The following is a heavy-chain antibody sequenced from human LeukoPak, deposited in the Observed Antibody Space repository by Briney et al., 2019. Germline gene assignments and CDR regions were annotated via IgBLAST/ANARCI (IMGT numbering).Heavy chain of an antibody. V-gene: IGHV3-7*01. CDR2: INRDGSEK. Sequence: GGSLRLSCAASGFTLSSYWMSWVRQAPGKGLEWVANINRDGSEKYYVDSVKGRFTISRDNAKNSLYLQMNSLRDEDTAVYYCARETRYAFDIWGQGTMVTVSS. J-gene: IGHJ3*02. CDR1: GFTLSSYW. CDR3: ARETRYAFDI.